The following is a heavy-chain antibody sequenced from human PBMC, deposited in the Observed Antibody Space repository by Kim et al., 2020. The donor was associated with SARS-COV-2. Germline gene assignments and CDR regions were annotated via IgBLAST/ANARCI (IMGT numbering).Heavy chain of an antibody. CDR1: GDSVSSNSAA. CDR3: AREEAVVTANNYYYYGMDV. D-gene: IGHD2-21*02. V-gene: IGHV6-1*01. Sequence: SQTLSLTCAISGDSVSSNSAAWNWIRQSPSRGLEWLGRTYYRSKWYNDYAVSVKSRITINPDTSKNQFSLQLNSVTPEDTAVYYCAREEAVVTANNYYYYGMDVWGQGTTVTVSS. J-gene: IGHJ6*02. CDR2: TYYRSKWYN.